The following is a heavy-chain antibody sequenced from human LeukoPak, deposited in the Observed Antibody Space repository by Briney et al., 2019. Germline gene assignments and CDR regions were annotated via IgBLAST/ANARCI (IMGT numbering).Heavy chain of an antibody. J-gene: IGHJ4*02. V-gene: IGHV4-4*02. CDR2: ISLTGLT. CDR3: SRENGAFSPFGY. D-gene: IGHD2-8*01. Sequence: KPSGTLSLTCGVSGGSISNTNWWSWVRQPPGQGLEWIGEISLTGLTHYNPSLESRVTVSLDKSKNQLSLNLTSVTAADTAVYYCSRENGAFSPFGYWGQGALVIVRS. CDR1: GGSISNTNW.